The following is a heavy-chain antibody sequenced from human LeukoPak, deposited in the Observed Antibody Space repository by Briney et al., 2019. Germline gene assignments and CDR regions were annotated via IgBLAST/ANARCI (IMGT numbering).Heavy chain of an antibody. CDR2: ISGSGGGT. D-gene: IGHD3-22*01. V-gene: IGHV3-23*01. CDR1: GFTFSNYA. Sequence: HTGGSLRLSCAASGFTFSNYAMSWVRQAPGKGLEWVSAISGSGGGTYNADSVKGRFTISRDNSKNTLYLQMNSLRSEDTAVYYCAKFQANYYDSSGYGCFDYWGQGTLVTVSS. J-gene: IGHJ4*02. CDR3: AKFQANYYDSSGYGCFDY.